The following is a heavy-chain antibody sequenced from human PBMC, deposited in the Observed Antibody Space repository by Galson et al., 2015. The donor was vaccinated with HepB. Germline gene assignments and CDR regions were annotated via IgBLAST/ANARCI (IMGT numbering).Heavy chain of an antibody. CDR2: IIPIFGTA. Sequence: SVKVSCKASGGTFSSYAISWVRQAPGQGLEWMGGIIPIFGTANYAQKFQGRVTITADESTSTAYMELSSLRSEDTAVYYCASPRDSVDVAGTPRFDYWGQGTLVTVSS. V-gene: IGHV1-69*13. J-gene: IGHJ4*02. CDR3: ASPRDSVDVAGTPRFDY. D-gene: IGHD6-19*01. CDR1: GGTFSSYA.